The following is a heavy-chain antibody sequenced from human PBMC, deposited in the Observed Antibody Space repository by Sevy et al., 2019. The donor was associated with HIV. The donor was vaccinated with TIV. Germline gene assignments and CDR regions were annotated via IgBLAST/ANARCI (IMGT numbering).Heavy chain of an antibody. D-gene: IGHD2-21*01. CDR2: IRYDGSNK. CDR3: AKRGWGFPSGMDV. J-gene: IGHJ6*02. Sequence: GESLKISCAASGFTFSSYGMHWVRQAPGKGLEWVAFIRYDGSNKYYADSVKGRFTISRDNSKNTLYLQMNSLRAEDTAVYYCAKRGWGFPSGMDVWGQGTTVTVSS. CDR1: GFTFSSYG. V-gene: IGHV3-30*02.